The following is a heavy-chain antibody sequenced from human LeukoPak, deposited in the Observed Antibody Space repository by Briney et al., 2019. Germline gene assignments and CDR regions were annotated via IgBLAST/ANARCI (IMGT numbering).Heavy chain of an antibody. CDR3: AREGIAAAGTGRNWFDP. Sequence: SVKVSCKASGGTFSSYAISWVRQAPGQGLEWMGGIIPIFGTANYAQKFQGRVTITADESTSTAYMELSSLRSEDTAVYYCAREGIAAAGTGRNWFDPWGQGTLVTVSS. J-gene: IGHJ5*02. D-gene: IGHD6-13*01. CDR2: IIPIFGTA. CDR1: GGTFSSYA. V-gene: IGHV1-69*13.